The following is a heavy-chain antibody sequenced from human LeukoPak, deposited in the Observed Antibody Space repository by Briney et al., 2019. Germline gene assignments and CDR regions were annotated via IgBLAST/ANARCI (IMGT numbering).Heavy chain of an antibody. CDR1: GFTFSSYG. CDR2: TRYDGSNK. D-gene: IGHD1-26*01. CDR3: AKERAFYSGSFYFDY. Sequence: GGSLRLSCAASGFTFSSYGMHWVRQAPGKGLEWVAFTRYDGSNKYYADSVKGRFTISRDNSKNTLYLQMNSLRAEDTAVYYCAKERAFYSGSFYFDYWGQGTLVTVSS. V-gene: IGHV3-30*02. J-gene: IGHJ4*02.